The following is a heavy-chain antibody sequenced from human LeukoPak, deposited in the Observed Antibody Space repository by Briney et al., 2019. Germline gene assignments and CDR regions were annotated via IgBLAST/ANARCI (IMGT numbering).Heavy chain of an antibody. Sequence: GGSLRLSCAASGFTFSSYAMHWVRQAPGKGLEWVAVISYDGSNKYYADSVKGRFTISRDNSKNTLYLQMNSLRAEDTAVYYCARDYGDRRGYYYFDYWGQGTLVTVSS. CDR2: ISYDGSNK. J-gene: IGHJ4*02. V-gene: IGHV3-30-3*01. CDR3: ARDYGDRRGYYYFDY. D-gene: IGHD4-17*01. CDR1: GFTFSSYA.